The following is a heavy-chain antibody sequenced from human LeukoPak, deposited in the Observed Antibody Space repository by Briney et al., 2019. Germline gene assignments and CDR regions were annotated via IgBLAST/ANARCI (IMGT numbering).Heavy chain of an antibody. D-gene: IGHD1-1*01. J-gene: IGHJ4*02. V-gene: IGHV3-48*01. CDR2: ISSSSFTI. CDR1: GFTFSSYS. Sequence: GGSLRLSCAAPGFTFSSYSMNWVRQAPGKGLEWVSYISSSSFTIYYADSVKGRFTISRDNSKNTLYLQMNSLRAEDTAVYYCAKVYVWNEYYFDYWGQGTLVTVSS. CDR3: AKVYVWNEYYFDY.